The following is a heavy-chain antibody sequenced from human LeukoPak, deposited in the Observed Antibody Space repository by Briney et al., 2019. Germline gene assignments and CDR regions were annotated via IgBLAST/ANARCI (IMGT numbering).Heavy chain of an antibody. J-gene: IGHJ4*02. D-gene: IGHD5-24*01. CDR3: AGSEEMATISNVVAEEMNTLSY. CDR2: INPNSGGT. Sequence: SVKVSCKASGYTFTGYYMHWVRQAPGQGLEWMGWINPNSGGTNYAQKFQGRVTMTRDTSISTAYMELSRLRSDDTAVYYCAGSEEMATISNVVAEEMNTLSYWGQGTLVTVSS. CDR1: GYTFTGYY. V-gene: IGHV1-2*02.